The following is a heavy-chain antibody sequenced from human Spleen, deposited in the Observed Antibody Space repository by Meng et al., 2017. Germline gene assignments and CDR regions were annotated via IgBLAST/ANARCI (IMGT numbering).Heavy chain of an antibody. V-gene: IGHV4-34*01. CDR1: GFTFSNAW. CDR2: INHSGST. D-gene: IGHD6-13*01. Sequence: ESLKISCAASGFTFSNAWMTWVRQPPGKGLEWIGEINHSGSTNYNPSLRSRVTMSLDTSKNQFSLKLSSVAAADTAVYYCARAERGYSSSWYDYWGQGTLVTVSS. CDR3: ARAERGYSSSWYDY. J-gene: IGHJ4*02.